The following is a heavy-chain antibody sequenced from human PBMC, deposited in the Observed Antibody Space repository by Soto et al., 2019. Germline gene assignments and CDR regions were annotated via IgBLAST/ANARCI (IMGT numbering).Heavy chain of an antibody. D-gene: IGHD5-18*01. Sequence: PGGSLRLSCAASGFTFSSYSMNWVRQAPGKGLEWVSSISSSSSYIYYADSVKGRFTISRDNAKNSLYLQMNSLRAEDTAVYYCARERWAYSYGINYYYYGMDVWGQGTTVTVSS. V-gene: IGHV3-21*01. CDR1: GFTFSSYS. J-gene: IGHJ6*02. CDR2: ISSSSSYI. CDR3: ARERWAYSYGINYYYYGMDV.